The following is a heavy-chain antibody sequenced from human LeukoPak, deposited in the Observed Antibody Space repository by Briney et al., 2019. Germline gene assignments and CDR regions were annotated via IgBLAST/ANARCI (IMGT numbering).Heavy chain of an antibody. CDR1: GFTSSSYA. Sequence: GGSLRLSCAASGFTSSSYAMSWVRQAPGKGLEYVSAISGSGGSTYYADSVKGRSTISRDNSKNTLYLQMNSLRAEDTAVYYCAKYYDSSGYYPFDYWGQGTLVTVSS. CDR3: AKYYDSSGYYPFDY. D-gene: IGHD3-22*01. V-gene: IGHV3-23*01. J-gene: IGHJ4*02. CDR2: ISGSGGST.